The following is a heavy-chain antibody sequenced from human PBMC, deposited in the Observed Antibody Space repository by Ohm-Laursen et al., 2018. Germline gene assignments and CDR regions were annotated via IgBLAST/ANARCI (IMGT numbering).Heavy chain of an antibody. CDR1: GFTFSSYG. D-gene: IGHD6-6*01. CDR2: IWYGGSDK. V-gene: IGHV3-33*01. Sequence: RSLRLSCAASGFTFSSYGTHWVRQAPGKGLEWVAVIWYGGSDKYYADSVKGRVTISRDNSKNTLYLQMNSLRAEDTAVYYCARDSSRRAREGGMDVWGQGTMVTVSS. CDR3: ARDSSRRAREGGMDV. J-gene: IGHJ6*02.